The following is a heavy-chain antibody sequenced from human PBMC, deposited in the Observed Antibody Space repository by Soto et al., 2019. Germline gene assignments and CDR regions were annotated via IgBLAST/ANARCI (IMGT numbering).Heavy chain of an antibody. V-gene: IGHV4-34*01. J-gene: IGHJ4*02. Sequence: SETLSLTCAVYGGSFSGYYWSWIRQPPGKGLEWIGEINHSGSTNHNPSLKSRVTISVDTSKNQFSLKLSSVTAADTAVYYCARGGFCSSTSCYSSHLFDYWGQGTLVTVSS. CDR1: GGSFSGYY. CDR3: ARGGFCSSTSCYSSHLFDY. CDR2: INHSGST. D-gene: IGHD2-2*02.